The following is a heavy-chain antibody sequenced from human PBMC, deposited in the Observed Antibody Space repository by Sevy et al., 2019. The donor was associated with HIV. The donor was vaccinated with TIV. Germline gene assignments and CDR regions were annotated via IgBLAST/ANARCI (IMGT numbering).Heavy chain of an antibody. CDR2: ISTSTI. V-gene: IGHV3-48*01. CDR1: GFTLSSYS. Sequence: GGSLRLSCAASGFTLSSYSMNWVRQAPGKGLEWVSYISTSTIYYADSVKGRFTISRDNAKNSLYLQMNSLRAEDTAVYYCARLSGYSSSWSYFDYWGQGTLVTVSS. CDR3: ARLSGYSSSWSYFDY. D-gene: IGHD6-13*01. J-gene: IGHJ4*02.